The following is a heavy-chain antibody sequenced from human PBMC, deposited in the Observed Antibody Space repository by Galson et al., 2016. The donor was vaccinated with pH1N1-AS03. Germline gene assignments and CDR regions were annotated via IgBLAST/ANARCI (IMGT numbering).Heavy chain of an antibody. V-gene: IGHV2-5*02. D-gene: IGHD2/OR15-2a*01. Sequence: PALVKPTQTLTLTCAFSGFSLATSGVGVGWIRQPPGKALEWLALIYWDDDKLYNPSLKSRLTVTKDTFKNLVVLTLTDMDPVDTATYFCTRSRYCNTNLYYFDYWGQGTLVTVSS. CDR3: TRSRYCNTNLYYFDY. CDR2: IYWDDDK. J-gene: IGHJ4*02. CDR1: GFSLATSGVG.